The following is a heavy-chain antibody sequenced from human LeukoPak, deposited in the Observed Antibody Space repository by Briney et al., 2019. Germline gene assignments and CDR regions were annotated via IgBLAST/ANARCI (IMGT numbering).Heavy chain of an antibody. CDR2: ISASGGST. CDR3: AKRPGRGIYFDY. J-gene: IGHJ4*02. CDR1: GFTFSSYA. D-gene: IGHD3-10*01. V-gene: IGHV3-23*01. Sequence: GGSLRLSCAASGFTFSSYAMSWVRQAPGKGLEWVSAISASGGSTYHADSVKGRFTISRDNSKNTLYLQMNSLRAEDTAVYYCAKRPGRGIYFDYWGQGTLVTVSS.